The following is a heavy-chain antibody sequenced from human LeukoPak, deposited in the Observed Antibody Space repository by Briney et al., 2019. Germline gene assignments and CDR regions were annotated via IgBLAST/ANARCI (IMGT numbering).Heavy chain of an antibody. CDR3: ARVMAARSFYFDH. V-gene: IGHV3-7*01. CDR2: INQDGSER. CDR1: VFTFGIYW. D-gene: IGHD5-24*01. J-gene: IGHJ4*02. Sequence: GGSLRLSCAASVFTFGIYWMSWVRQAPGKGLEWVADINQDGSERYLVDSVKGRFTISRDNAKKSLYLQMNGLRAGDTAVYYCARVMAARSFYFDHWGQGTLVTVSS.